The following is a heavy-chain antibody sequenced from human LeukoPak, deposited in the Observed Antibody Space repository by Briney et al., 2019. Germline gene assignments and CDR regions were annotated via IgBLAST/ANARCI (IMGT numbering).Heavy chain of an antibody. J-gene: IGHJ3*02. CDR3: ERGFSGSGGPI. CDR2: IWYDGINK. Sequence: GGSLILACAASGFTFSSYCRHWLLQAPAKEREGVAVIWYDGINKYYADSVNHRFTISRDNSKNPLYLQMTSLRAEDTAVYYCERGFSGSGGPIWGQGTMVTVSS. D-gene: IGHD2-8*02. V-gene: IGHV3-33*01. CDR1: GFTFSSYC.